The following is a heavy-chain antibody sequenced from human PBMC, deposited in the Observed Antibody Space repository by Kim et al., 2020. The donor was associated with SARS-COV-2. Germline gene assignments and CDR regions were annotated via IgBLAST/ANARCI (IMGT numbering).Heavy chain of an antibody. Sequence: SETLSLTCAVYGGSFSGYYWSWIRQPPGKGLEWIGEINHSGSTNYNPSLKSRVTISVDTSKNQFSLKLSSVTAADTAVYYCARRSTRGVYYYYGMDVWGQGTTVTVSS. CDR3: ARRSTRGVYYYYGMDV. CDR2: INHSGST. D-gene: IGHD2-2*01. V-gene: IGHV4-34*01. J-gene: IGHJ6*02. CDR1: GGSFSGYY.